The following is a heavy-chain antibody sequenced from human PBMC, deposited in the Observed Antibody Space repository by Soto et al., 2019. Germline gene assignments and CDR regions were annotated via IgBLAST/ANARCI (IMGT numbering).Heavy chain of an antibody. CDR2: INAGNGNT. CDR3: ARESLTYSSSWGSWFDP. CDR1: GYTFTSYA. V-gene: IGHV1-3*01. Sequence: ASVKVSCKASGYTFTSYAMHWVRQAPGQRLEWMGWINAGNGNTKYSQKFQGRVTITRDTSASTAYMELSSLRSEETAVYYCARESLTYSSSWGSWFDPWGQGTLVTVSS. J-gene: IGHJ5*02. D-gene: IGHD6-13*01.